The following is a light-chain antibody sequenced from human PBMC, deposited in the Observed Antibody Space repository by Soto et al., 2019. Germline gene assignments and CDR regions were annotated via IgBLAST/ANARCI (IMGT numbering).Light chain of an antibody. CDR3: QQLNSYPPT. CDR2: AAS. J-gene: IGKJ1*01. V-gene: IGKV1-9*01. Sequence: DIQLTQSPSFLSASVGDRVTITCRARQGISSYLAWYQQKPGKAPKLLIYAASTLQTGGPSRFSGSGSGTEFTLTISSLQPEDFAAYYGQQLNSYPPTFGQGTKVEIK. CDR1: QGISSY.